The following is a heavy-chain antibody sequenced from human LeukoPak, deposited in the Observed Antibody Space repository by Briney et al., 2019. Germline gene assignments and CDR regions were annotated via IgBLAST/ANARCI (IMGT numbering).Heavy chain of an antibody. J-gene: IGHJ4*02. CDR1: GFSISSYG. V-gene: IGHV3-30*02. CDR2: IRYDGSNK. CDR3: ARSARGYYYDSSGYYRLDY. D-gene: IGHD3-22*01. Sequence: PAGTLTLTCAASGFSISSYGMYWFSQHPPKRLEGVAFIRYDGSNKYYEDSLKGRFTISRDTSKNKLYLQMSTVSAADTAVYYCARSARGYYYDSSGYYRLDYWGEGTLVTVSS.